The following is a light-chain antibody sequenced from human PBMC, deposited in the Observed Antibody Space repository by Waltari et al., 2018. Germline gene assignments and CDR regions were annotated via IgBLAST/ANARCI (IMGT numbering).Light chain of an antibody. CDR1: QSINSN. V-gene: IGKV3-15*01. J-gene: IGKJ4*01. CDR2: GAS. CDR3: QQYNNWRST. Sequence: EIVMTQSPATLSVSPGERATLSCRASQSINSNLAWYQQKPGQAPRLLIYGASTRANGIPARFSGSGSGTEFTLTINSLQSEDFAVYSCQQYNNWRSTFGGGTKVEIK.